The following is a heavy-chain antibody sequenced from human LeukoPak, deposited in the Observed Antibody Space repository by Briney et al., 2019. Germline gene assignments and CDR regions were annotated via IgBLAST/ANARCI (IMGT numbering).Heavy chain of an antibody. CDR1: GFTFSDYY. V-gene: IGHV3-11*01. Sequence: GVSLRLSCAASGFTFSDYYMSWIRQAPGKGLEWVSYISSSGSTIYYADSVKGRFTISRDNAKNSLYLQMNSLRAEDTAVYYCARDFPPAVTYRKVGYFDYWGQGTLVTVSS. D-gene: IGHD4-17*01. J-gene: IGHJ4*02. CDR2: ISSSGSTI. CDR3: ARDFPPAVTYRKVGYFDY.